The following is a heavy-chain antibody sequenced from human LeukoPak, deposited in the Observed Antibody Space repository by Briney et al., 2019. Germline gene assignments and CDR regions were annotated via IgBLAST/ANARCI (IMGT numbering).Heavy chain of an antibody. Sequence: GGSLRLSCAASGFTVSSSYMSWVRQAPGKGLEWVSVIYNDGNTYYADSVKGRFTISRDNSKNTLYLQMNSLRAEDTAVYYCARDRVFSAYFDYWGQGTLVTVSS. D-gene: IGHD3-22*01. J-gene: IGHJ4*02. CDR3: ARDRVFSAYFDY. V-gene: IGHV3-53*01. CDR1: GFTVSSSY. CDR2: IYNDGNT.